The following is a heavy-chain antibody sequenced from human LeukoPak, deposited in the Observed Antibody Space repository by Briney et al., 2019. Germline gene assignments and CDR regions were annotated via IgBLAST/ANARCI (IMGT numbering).Heavy chain of an antibody. CDR2: IYYSGST. CDR1: GGSISSYY. V-gene: IGHV4-59*01. D-gene: IGHD3-10*01. CDR3: AREGNYYGSGTYYGDAFDI. J-gene: IGHJ3*02. Sequence: SETLSLTCTVSGGSISSYYWSWIRQPPGKGLEWIGYIYYSGSTNYNPSLKSRVAISVDASKNQFSLKLSSVTAADTAVYYCAREGNYYGSGTYYGDAFDIWGQGSMVIVSS.